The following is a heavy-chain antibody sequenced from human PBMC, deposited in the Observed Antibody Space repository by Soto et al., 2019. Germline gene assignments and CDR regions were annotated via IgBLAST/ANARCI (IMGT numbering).Heavy chain of an antibody. CDR3: AVHHCSKKLCYYWKYYYNGMDV. V-gene: IGHV4-31*03. CDR2: IYYSGST. D-gene: IGHD2-2*01. Sequence: PRSLTCPVSVGSISSVGSSWSWIRQHPGKGLEWIGYIYYSGSTYYNPSLKSRFTISVDTSKNQFSLKLSSVTAEDTAVYDCAVHHCSKKLCYYWKYYYNGMDVGGQRTTVDVSS. CDR1: VGSISSVGSS. J-gene: IGHJ6*01.